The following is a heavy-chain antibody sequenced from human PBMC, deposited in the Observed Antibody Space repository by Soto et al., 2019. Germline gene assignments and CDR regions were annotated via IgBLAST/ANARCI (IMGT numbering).Heavy chain of an antibody. CDR2: IYPGDSDT. CDR1: GYSFTSYW. Sequence: GESLKISCKGSGYSFTSYWIGWVRQMPGKGLEWMGIIYPGDSDTRYSPSFQGQVTISADKSISTAYLRWSSLKASDTAMYYCARGLAYCSGGSCFAYYFDYWGQGTLVTVSS. J-gene: IGHJ4*02. D-gene: IGHD2-15*01. V-gene: IGHV5-51*01. CDR3: ARGLAYCSGGSCFAYYFDY.